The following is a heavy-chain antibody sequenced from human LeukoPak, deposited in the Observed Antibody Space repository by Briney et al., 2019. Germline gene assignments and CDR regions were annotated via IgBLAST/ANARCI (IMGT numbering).Heavy chain of an antibody. CDR2: IHYSGST. J-gene: IGHJ4*02. D-gene: IGHD2-2*01. CDR3: ASSYCSSTSCLKIFDY. Sequence: SETLSLTCTVSGGSISSGDYYWSWIRQPPGKGLEWIGYIHYSGSTYYNPSLKSRVTISVDTSKNQFSLKLSSVTAADTAVYYCASSYCSSTSCLKIFDYWGQGTLVTVSS. CDR1: GGSISSGDYY. V-gene: IGHV4-30-4*01.